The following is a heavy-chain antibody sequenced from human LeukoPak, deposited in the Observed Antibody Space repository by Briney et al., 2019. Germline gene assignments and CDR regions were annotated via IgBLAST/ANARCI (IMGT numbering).Heavy chain of an antibody. D-gene: IGHD7-27*01. V-gene: IGHV3-23*01. J-gene: IGHJ4*02. CDR2: ICGVEDT. CDR1: GIAFNIHA. CDR3: AKAATPRNAIWDYSDL. Sequence: GGSLRLSCAASGIAFNIHAMHWVRQAPGKGREGVASICGVEDTHYADSVKGRFTVPRDDSKDTVYLQMTSLRGADTAIYYCAKAATPRNAIWDYSDLWGQGALVTVSS.